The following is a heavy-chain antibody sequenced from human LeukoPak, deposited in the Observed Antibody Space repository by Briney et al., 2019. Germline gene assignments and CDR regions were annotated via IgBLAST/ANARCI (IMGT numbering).Heavy chain of an antibody. CDR2: IYSDATT. CDR3: ARAREMGTTTGVAY. CDR1: GFTVNSNY. D-gene: IGHD1-26*01. J-gene: IGHJ4*02. Sequence: GGSLRLSCVASGFTVNSNYMSWVRQAPGKGLECVSVIYSDATTYYADSVKGRFTISRDNSKNTVYLQMNSLRADDTAVYFCARAREMGTTTGVAYWGQGTLVTVSS. V-gene: IGHV3-53*01.